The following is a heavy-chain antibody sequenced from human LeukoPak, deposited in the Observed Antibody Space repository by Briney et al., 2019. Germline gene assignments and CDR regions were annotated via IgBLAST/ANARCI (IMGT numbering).Heavy chain of an antibody. Sequence: GASVKVSCKASGYTFTSYAMNWVRQAPGQGLEWMGWMNPNSGNTGYAQKFQGRVTMTRNTSISTAYMELSSLRSEDTAVYYCAKLYSSSWGNWFDPWGQGTLVTVSS. CDR3: AKLYSSSWGNWFDP. V-gene: IGHV1-8*02. J-gene: IGHJ5*02. D-gene: IGHD6-13*01. CDR1: GYTFTSYA. CDR2: MNPNSGNT.